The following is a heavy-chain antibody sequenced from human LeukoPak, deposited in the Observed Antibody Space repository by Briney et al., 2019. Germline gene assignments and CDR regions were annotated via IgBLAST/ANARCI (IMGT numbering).Heavy chain of an antibody. Sequence: ASVKVSCKASGYTFTGYYMHWVRQAPGPGLEWMGWINPNSGGTNYTQKFQGRLTMTRDTSISTAYMELSRLRSDDTAVYYCARDPMVRGVDDYYYYYYMDVWGKGTTVTVSS. D-gene: IGHD3-10*01. CDR3: ARDPMVRGVDDYYYYYYMDV. CDR1: GYTFTGYY. J-gene: IGHJ6*03. V-gene: IGHV1-2*02. CDR2: INPNSGGT.